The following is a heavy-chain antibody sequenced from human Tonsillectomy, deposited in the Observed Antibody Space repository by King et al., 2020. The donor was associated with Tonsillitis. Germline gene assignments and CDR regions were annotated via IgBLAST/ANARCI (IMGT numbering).Heavy chain of an antibody. CDR2: IKEDGSEE. Sequence: VQLVESGGGLAQPGGSLRLSCAASGFTFNKFWMHWVRQAPGKGLEWVASIKEDGSEELYVDSVKGRFTISRDNARNSLFMQLNSLRAEDTAVYSCATACSYDGGGSQYRFFDLWGRGTLVTVSS. CDR1: GFTFNKFW. D-gene: IGHD3-22*01. V-gene: IGHV3-7*01. J-gene: IGHJ2*01. CDR3: ATACSYDGGGSQYRFFDL.